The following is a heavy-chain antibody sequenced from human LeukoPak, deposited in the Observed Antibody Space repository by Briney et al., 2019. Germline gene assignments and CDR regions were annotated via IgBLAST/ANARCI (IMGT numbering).Heavy chain of an antibody. D-gene: IGHD6-19*01. CDR2: ISSSGNAI. CDR3: ARGAGYSSRYYYMDV. V-gene: IGHV3-48*03. Sequence: GGSLRLSCAASGFPFSSYEMNWVRQAPGKGLEWVSYISSSGNAIYYADSVKGRFTISRDNSKNTLYLQMNSLRAEDTAVYYCARGAGYSSRYYYMDVWGKGTTVTISS. CDR1: GFPFSSYE. J-gene: IGHJ6*03.